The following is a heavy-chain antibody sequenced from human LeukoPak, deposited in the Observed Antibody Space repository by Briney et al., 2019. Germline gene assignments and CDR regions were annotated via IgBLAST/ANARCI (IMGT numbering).Heavy chain of an antibody. CDR3: SREKMVRGVVNYYYYYYMDV. Sequence: GRSLRLSCAASGFTFSSYGMHWVRQAPGKGLEWVAVIWYDGSNKYYADSVKGRFTISRDNSKNTLYLQMNSLRAEDTAVYYCSREKMVRGVVNYYYYYYMDVWGKGTTVTVSS. CDR1: GFTFSSYG. J-gene: IGHJ6*03. D-gene: IGHD3-10*01. CDR2: IWYDGSNK. V-gene: IGHV3-33*08.